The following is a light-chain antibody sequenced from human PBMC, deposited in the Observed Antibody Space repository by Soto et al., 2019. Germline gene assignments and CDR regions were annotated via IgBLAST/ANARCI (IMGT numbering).Light chain of an antibody. CDR1: QDISNY. Sequence: DIQMTQSPSSLSASVGDRVTITCQASQDISNYLNWYQQKPGKAPKLLIYDASNLETGVPSRFSGSGSGTDFTVTISSLQPEDIATYYCQQYDNLPPALTFGGGTKVEIK. V-gene: IGKV1-33*01. CDR3: QQYDNLPPALT. J-gene: IGKJ4*01. CDR2: DAS.